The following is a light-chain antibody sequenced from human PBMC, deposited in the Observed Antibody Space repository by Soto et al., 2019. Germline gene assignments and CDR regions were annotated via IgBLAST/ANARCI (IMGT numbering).Light chain of an antibody. V-gene: IGLV2-14*01. CDR3: ISYTSTSTPYV. CDR2: DVY. J-gene: IGLJ1*01. Sequence: QSALTQPASVSGSPGQSITISCAGTSSDVGRYTYVSWYQQHPGKVPKLLIYDVYNRPSGVSDRFSGSKSDNTASLTISGLQAEGEADYYCISYTSTSTPYVFGGGTKVTVL. CDR1: SSDVGRYTY.